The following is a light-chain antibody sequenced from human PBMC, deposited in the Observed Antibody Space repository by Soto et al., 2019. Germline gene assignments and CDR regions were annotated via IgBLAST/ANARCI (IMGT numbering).Light chain of an antibody. CDR2: DAS. J-gene: IGKJ3*01. Sequence: DIQMTQSPYTLSASVGDRVTITCRASQSISGWLAWYQQKPGKAPKLLIYDASSLESGVPSRFSGSGSGTEFTLTISRLQPDDFATYYCQQSYSTQFAFGPGTKVDIK. CDR1: QSISGW. V-gene: IGKV1-5*01. CDR3: QQSYSTQFA.